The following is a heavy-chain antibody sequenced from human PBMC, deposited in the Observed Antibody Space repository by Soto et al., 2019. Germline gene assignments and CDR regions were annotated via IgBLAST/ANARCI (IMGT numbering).Heavy chain of an antibody. J-gene: IGHJ4*02. D-gene: IGHD6-19*01. Sequence: GGSLRLSCAASGFTFSSYWMHWVRQAPGKGLVWVSRINSDGSSTSYADSVKGRFTISRDNAKNTLYLQMNSLRAEDTAVYYCAREYSSGWYSSESFDYWGQGTLVTVSS. CDR1: GFTFSSYW. CDR3: AREYSSGWYSSESFDY. CDR2: INSDGSST. V-gene: IGHV3-74*01.